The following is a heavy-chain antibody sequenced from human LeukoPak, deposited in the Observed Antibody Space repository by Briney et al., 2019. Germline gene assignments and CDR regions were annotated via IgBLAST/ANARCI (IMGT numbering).Heavy chain of an antibody. Sequence: GRSLRLSCAASGFTFSSYAMHWVRQAPGKGLEWVSYITNNGRKTYYTDSMKGRFTISRDNAKNSLFLQMNSLRAEDTALYYCARAGMDGRGYYQGFDYWGQGTLVTVSS. V-gene: IGHV3-21*05. D-gene: IGHD3-22*01. CDR2: ITNNGRKT. CDR1: GFTFSSYA. J-gene: IGHJ4*02. CDR3: ARAGMDGRGYYQGFDY.